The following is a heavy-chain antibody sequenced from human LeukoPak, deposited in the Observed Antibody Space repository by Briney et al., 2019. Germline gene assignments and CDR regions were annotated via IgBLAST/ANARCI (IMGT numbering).Heavy chain of an antibody. Sequence: SVKVSCKASGGTFSSYAISWVRQAPGQGLEWMGGIIPIFGTANYAQKFQGRVTITADESTSTAYMELSSLGSEDTAVYYCASPRGVVTDNDAFDIWGQGTMVTVSS. CDR3: ASPRGVVTDNDAFDI. J-gene: IGHJ3*02. D-gene: IGHD2-21*02. CDR2: IIPIFGTA. V-gene: IGHV1-69*13. CDR1: GGTFSSYA.